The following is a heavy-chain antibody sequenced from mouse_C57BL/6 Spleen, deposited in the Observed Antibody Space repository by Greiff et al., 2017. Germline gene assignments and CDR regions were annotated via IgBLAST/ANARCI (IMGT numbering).Heavy chain of an antibody. J-gene: IGHJ2*01. CDR2: IYPGNSDT. CDR1: GYTFTSYW. Sequence: VQLQQSGTVLARPGASVKMSCETSGYTFTSYWMHWVKQRPGQGLEWIGAIYPGNSDTSYNQKFKGKAKLTAVTSASTAYMELSSLTNEDSAVYYCTRGDYYGSSPLDYWGQGTTLTVSS. CDR3: TRGDYYGSSPLDY. D-gene: IGHD1-1*01. V-gene: IGHV1-5*01.